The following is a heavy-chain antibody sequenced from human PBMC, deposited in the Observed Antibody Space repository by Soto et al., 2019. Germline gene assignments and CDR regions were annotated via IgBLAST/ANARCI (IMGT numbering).Heavy chain of an antibody. Sequence: EVQLLESGGGLVQPGGSLRLSCAASGFTFSSYAMNWVRQAPGKGLEWVSAISGSGGSTHYADSVKGRFTISRDNSKNTLYLQMNSLRAEDTAVYYCASRSSGWYFDYWGQGTLVTVSS. CDR2: ISGSGGST. CDR1: GFTFSSYA. CDR3: ASRSSGWYFDY. J-gene: IGHJ4*02. V-gene: IGHV3-23*01. D-gene: IGHD6-19*01.